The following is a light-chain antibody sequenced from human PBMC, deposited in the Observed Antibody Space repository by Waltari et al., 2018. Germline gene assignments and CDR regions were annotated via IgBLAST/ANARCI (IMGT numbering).Light chain of an antibody. CDR3: LSYTSSITFV. CDR2: EVT. V-gene: IGLV2-23*02. J-gene: IGLJ2*01. Sequence: QPALTQPASVSGSPGPSIPIPCTGTRHDVGHSQHVCWYQQHPGKAPKLIISEVTERPSGVSDRFSGSKSGNTASLTISGLQAEDEADYYCLSYTSSITFVFGGGTKVSVL. CDR1: RHDVGHSQH.